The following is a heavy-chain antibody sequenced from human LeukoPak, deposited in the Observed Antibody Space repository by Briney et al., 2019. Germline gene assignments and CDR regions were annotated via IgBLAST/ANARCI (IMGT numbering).Heavy chain of an antibody. CDR1: GFTFSDYY. Sequence: GGSLRLSCAASGFTFSDYYMSWIRQAPGKGLEWVSSISSGTNYIYYADSVKGRFTISRENAKNSLYLQMNSLRAEDTALYYSARAITLAGLSWFDPWGQGTLVTVSS. J-gene: IGHJ5*02. D-gene: IGHD6-19*01. V-gene: IGHV3-11*06. CDR2: ISSGTNYI. CDR3: ARAITLAGLSWFDP.